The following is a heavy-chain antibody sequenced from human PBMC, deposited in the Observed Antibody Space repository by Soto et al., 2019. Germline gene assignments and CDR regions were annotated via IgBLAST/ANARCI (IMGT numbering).Heavy chain of an antibody. CDR3: AKEDEGVPADYYDFWIYPMDV. CDR2: ITYDGSNK. CDR1: GLTFSGYG. J-gene: IGHJ6*02. Sequence: QVQLVESGGGVLQPGRSLRLSCAASGLTFSGYGFHWVRQAPGGGLEWVAAITYDGSNKVYAASVKGRFTISRDNSKNTVYLQMDSLRAEYTAVYYCAKEDEGVPADYYDFWIYPMDVWGQGTKVTVSS. V-gene: IGHV3-30*18. D-gene: IGHD3-3*01.